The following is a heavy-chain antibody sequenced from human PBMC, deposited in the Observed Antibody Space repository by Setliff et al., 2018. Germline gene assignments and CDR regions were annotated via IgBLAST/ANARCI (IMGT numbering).Heavy chain of an antibody. D-gene: IGHD4-17*01. J-gene: IGHJ1*01. V-gene: IGHV5-51*01. CDR2: TYPGDSDT. CDR3: ARRAVTAEYFQH. Sequence: PGESLKISCKGSGYSFTTYWIGWVRQMPGKGLEWMGITYPGDSDTRYSPSFQGQVTISADKSISTAYLQLSSLKASDTAIYYCARRAVTAEYFQHWGHGTLVTVSS. CDR1: GYSFTTYW.